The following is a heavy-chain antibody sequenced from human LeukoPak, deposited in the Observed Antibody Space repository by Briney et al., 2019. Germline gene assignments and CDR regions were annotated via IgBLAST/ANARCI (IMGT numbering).Heavy chain of an antibody. V-gene: IGHV1-2*06. J-gene: IGHJ4*02. CDR3: ARGEEEGLGYCSGGSCYGFDY. CDR1: GYTFTGYY. CDR2: INPNSGGS. Sequence: ASVKVSYKASGYTFTGYYMHWVRQAPGQGLEWVVRINPNSGGSNYAQKFQGRVTMTRDTSISTAYMELSRLRSDDTAVYYCARGEEEGLGYCSGGSCYGFDYWGQGTLVTVSS. D-gene: IGHD2-15*01.